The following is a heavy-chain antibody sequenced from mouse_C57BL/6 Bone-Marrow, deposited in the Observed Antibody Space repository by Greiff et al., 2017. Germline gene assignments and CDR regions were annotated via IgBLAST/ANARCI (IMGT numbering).Heavy chain of an antibody. J-gene: IGHJ1*03. D-gene: IGHD1-1*01. CDR3: ARCYYGSPWYFDV. CDR2: IDPSDSYT. Sequence: VQLQQPGAELVKPGASVKLSCKASGYTFTSYWMQWVKQRPGRGLEWIGEIDPSDSYTNYNQKFKGKATLTVDTSSSTAYMQLSSLTSEDSAVYYCARCYYGSPWYFDVWGTGTTVTVSS. CDR1: GYTFTSYW. V-gene: IGHV1-50*01.